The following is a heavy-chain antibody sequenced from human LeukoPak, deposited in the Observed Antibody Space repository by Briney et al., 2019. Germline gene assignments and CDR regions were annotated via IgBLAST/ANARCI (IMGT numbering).Heavy chain of an antibody. CDR3: ARGGLGSGADWFDP. CDR2: ISAYNGNS. Sequence: ASVKVSCKASGYTFTSYGISWVRQAPGQGLEWMGWISAYNGNSNYAQKFQGRVTMTTDTSTSTGYMELRSLRSEDTAVYYCARGGLGSGADWFDPWGQGTQVTVS. V-gene: IGHV1-18*01. D-gene: IGHD2-15*01. CDR1: GYTFTSYG. J-gene: IGHJ5*02.